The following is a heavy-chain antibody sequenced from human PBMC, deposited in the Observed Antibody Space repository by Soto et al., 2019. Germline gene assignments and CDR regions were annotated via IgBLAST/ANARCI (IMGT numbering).Heavy chain of an antibody. CDR1: GFTFSSYA. J-gene: IGHJ4*02. CDR2: ISGSGGST. V-gene: IGHV3-23*01. D-gene: IGHD2-2*01. Sequence: PGGSLRLSCAASGFTFSSYAMSWVRQAPGKGLEWVSAISGSGGSTYYADSVKDRFTISRDNSKNTLYLQMNSLRAEDTAVYYCAKEPDIVVVPAATGVDYWGQGALVTV. CDR3: AKEPDIVVVPAATGVDY.